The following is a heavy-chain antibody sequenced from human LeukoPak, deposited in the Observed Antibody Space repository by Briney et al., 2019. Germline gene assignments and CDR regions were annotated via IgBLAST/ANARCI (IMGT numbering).Heavy chain of an antibody. V-gene: IGHV4-31*03. Sequence: SETLSLTCTVSGGSISSGRYYWSWIRRHPGKGLEWIGNIHYSGSTSYNPSLKSRVTISVDTSKNQFSLKLSSVTAADTAVYYCARGRGYCSSTSCYYIDYWGQGTLVTVSS. J-gene: IGHJ4*02. D-gene: IGHD2-2*01. CDR3: ARGRGYCSSTSCYYIDY. CDR2: IHYSGST. CDR1: GGSISSGRYY.